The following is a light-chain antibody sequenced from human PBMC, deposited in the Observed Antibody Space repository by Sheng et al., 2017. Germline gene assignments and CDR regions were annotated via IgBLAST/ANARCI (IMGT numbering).Light chain of an antibody. CDR2: KDS. CDR1: VLPNQY. CDR3: QTADSSDTSWV. V-gene: IGLV3-25*03. Sequence: SYELTQPPSVSVSPGQTARITCSGDVLPNQYIYWYQQKPGQAPXLMIYKDSERPSGIPERFSGSSSGTTVTLTISGVQVEDEADYYCQTADSSDTSWVFGGGTKLTVL. J-gene: IGLJ3*02.